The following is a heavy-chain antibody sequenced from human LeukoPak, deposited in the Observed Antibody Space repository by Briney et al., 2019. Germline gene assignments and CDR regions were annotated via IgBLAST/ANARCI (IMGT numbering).Heavy chain of an antibody. CDR1: GFTFSSYA. CDR3: AKPSYSSSWSPEDH. J-gene: IGHJ4*02. D-gene: IGHD6-13*01. Sequence: PGGSLRLSCAASGFTFSSYAMHWVRQAPGKGLEWVAVISYDGSNKYYADSVKGRFTISRDNSKNTLYLQMNSLRTEDTAVYYCAKPSYSSSWSPEDHWGQGTLVTVSS. CDR2: ISYDGSNK. V-gene: IGHV3-30-3*01.